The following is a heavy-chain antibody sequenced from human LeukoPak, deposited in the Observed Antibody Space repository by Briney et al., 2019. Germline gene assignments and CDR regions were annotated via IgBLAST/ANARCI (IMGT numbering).Heavy chain of an antibody. D-gene: IGHD6-19*01. CDR2: IYYSGGT. Sequence: SETLSLTCTVSGGSISSYYWSWIRQPPGKGLEWIGYIYYSGGTNYNPSLKSRVTISIDTSKTQFSLKLTSVTAADTAVYYCARDVRSGWYYGMDVWGQGTTVTVSS. V-gene: IGHV4-59*01. J-gene: IGHJ6*02. CDR1: GGSISSYY. CDR3: ARDVRSGWYYGMDV.